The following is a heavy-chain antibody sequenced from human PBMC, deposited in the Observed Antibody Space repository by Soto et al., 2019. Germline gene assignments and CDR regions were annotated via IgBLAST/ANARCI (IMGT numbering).Heavy chain of an antibody. J-gene: IGHJ5*02. CDR3: ARDVVVPAAMLNWFDP. CDR1: GGTFSTYA. CDR2: MNPNSGNT. Sequence: ASVKVSCKAPGGTFSTYAISWVRQATGQGLEWMGWMNPNSGNTGYAQKFQGRVTMTRNTSISTAYMELSSLRSEDTAVYYCARDVVVPAAMLNWFDPWGQGTLVTVSS. V-gene: IGHV1-8*02. D-gene: IGHD2-2*01.